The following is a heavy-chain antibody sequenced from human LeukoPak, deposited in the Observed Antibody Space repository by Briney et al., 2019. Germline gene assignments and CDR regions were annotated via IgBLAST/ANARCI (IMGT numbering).Heavy chain of an antibody. CDR2: INPKIGGT. Sequence: ASVSVSCMPSRYTLTGYYMQGVRQTPGQGLEWMGWINPKIGGTNYTQKIQSSGTMTRDTSTRTAYMVQCRVRAYETTVFSSARGRRVAMEIYWGQGTLVTVS. V-gene: IGHV1-2*02. CDR3: ARGRRVAMEIY. CDR1: RYTLTGYY. D-gene: IGHD1-1*01. J-gene: IGHJ4*02.